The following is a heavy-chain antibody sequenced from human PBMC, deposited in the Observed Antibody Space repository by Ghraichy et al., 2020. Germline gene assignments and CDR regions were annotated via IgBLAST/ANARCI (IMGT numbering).Heavy chain of an antibody. CDR3: ARDGVGVTGTPGYYFDY. CDR1: GGTFSSYA. V-gene: IGHV1-69*13. CDR2: IIPIFGTA. Sequence: SVKVSCKASGGTFSSYAISWVRQAPGQGLEWMGGIIPIFGTANYAQKFQGRVTITADESTSTAHMELSSLGSEDTAVYYCARDGVGVTGTPGYYFDYWGQGTLVTASS. D-gene: IGHD6-19*01. J-gene: IGHJ4*02.